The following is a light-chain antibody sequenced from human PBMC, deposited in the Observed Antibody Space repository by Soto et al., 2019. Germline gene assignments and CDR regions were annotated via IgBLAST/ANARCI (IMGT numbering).Light chain of an antibody. CDR3: QQRSNWPPVT. CDR2: DAS. CDR1: QSINTK. J-gene: IGKJ4*01. V-gene: IGKV3-11*01. Sequence: EIVMTQSPATLSVSPGEGATFSCRASQSINTKSAWYQLKPGQAPRLLIYDASNRATGIPARFSGSGSGTDFTLTISSLEPEDFGVYYCQQRSNWPPVTFGGGTKVDI.